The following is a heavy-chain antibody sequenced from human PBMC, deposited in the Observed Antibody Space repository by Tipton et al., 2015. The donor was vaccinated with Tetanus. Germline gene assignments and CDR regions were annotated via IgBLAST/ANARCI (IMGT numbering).Heavy chain of an antibody. CDR3: ARHFGEMLYAPFRFDP. V-gene: IGHV5-51*01. CDR1: GYNFISYW. CDR2: IYPGDSDT. J-gene: IGHJ5*02. D-gene: IGHD3-3*01. Sequence: QSGAEVKKPGESLRISCKGSGYNFISYWIAWVRQMPGKGLEWMGIIYPGDSDTRYSPSFQGQVTMSVDRSTATAYLQWGSLKASDTAIYYCARHFGEMLYAPFRFDPWGQGTLVTVSS.